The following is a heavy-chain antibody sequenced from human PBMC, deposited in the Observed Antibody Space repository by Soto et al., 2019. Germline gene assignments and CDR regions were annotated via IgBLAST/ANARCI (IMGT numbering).Heavy chain of an antibody. CDR3: ARVNSYGHFIRRYFDY. CDR1: GGSFSGYY. Sequence: SETLSLTCAVYGGSFSGYYWSWVRQPPGKGLEWIGEINHSGSTNYNPSLKSRVTISVDTSKNQFSLKLSSVTAADTAVYYCARVNSYGHFIRRYFDYWGQGTLVTVSS. D-gene: IGHD5-18*01. CDR2: INHSGST. J-gene: IGHJ4*02. V-gene: IGHV4-34*01.